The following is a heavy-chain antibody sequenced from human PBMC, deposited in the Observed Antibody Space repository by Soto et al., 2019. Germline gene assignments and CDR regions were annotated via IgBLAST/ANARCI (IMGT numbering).Heavy chain of an antibody. CDR2: IYYSGSY. J-gene: IGHJ1*01. D-gene: IGHD6-19*01. CDR1: GGSVSGGVYY. Sequence: QVQLQESGPGLVKPSQTLSLTCTVSGGSVSGGVYYWNWIRQHPENGLEWIGYIYYSGSYNYNPSFWSQVTISADSCKSKFSRILSSVTVGETEVYCCASSSLAGAGYFQHWGQGIQVIVSS. V-gene: IGHV4-31*01. CDR3: ASSSLAGAGYFQH.